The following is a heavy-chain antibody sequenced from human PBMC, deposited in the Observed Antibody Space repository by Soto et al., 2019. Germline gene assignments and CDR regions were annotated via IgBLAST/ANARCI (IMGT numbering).Heavy chain of an antibody. CDR2: ISYDGSNK. CDR3: ARTPVYAIMGVYFDY. J-gene: IGHJ4*02. D-gene: IGHD2-8*01. CDR1: GFTFSSYA. Sequence: PGGSLRLSCAASGFTFSSYAMHWVRQAPGKGLEWVAVISYDGSNKYYADSVKGRFTISRDNSKNTLYLQMNSLRAEDTAVYYCARTPVYAIMGVYFDYWGQGTLVTVSS. V-gene: IGHV3-30-3*01.